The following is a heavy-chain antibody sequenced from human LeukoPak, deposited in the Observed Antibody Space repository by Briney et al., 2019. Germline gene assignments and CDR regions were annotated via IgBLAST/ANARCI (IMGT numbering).Heavy chain of an antibody. J-gene: IGHJ4*02. CDR2: IKPEGSEQ. CDR1: GFTFSSYW. V-gene: IGHV3-7*01. Sequence: GGSLRLSCAASGFTFSSYWMAWVRQAPGKGVEWVANIKPEGSEQKKVDSVKGRFTISRDNAKNSLYLKMDRLTAEDRPVYSFEGHNYDASSGHLDWGEGTMVTVSS. CDR3: EGHNYDASSGHLD. D-gene: IGHD3-22*01.